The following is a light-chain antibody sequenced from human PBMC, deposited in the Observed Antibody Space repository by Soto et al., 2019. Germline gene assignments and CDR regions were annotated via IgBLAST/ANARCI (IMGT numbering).Light chain of an antibody. CDR1: SSNIGAGYD. Sequence: QSVLTQPPSVSGAPGQRVTISCTGSSSNIGAGYDVHWYQQLPGTAPKLLIYRNDNRPSGVPDRFSGSKSGTSASLAITGLQAEDEADYYCQSFDNSLGEYVFGTGTKVTVL. V-gene: IGLV1-40*01. CDR3: QSFDNSLGEYV. CDR2: RND. J-gene: IGLJ1*01.